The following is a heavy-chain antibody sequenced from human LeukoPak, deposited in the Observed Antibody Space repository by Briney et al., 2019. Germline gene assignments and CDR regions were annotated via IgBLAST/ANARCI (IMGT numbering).Heavy chain of an antibody. J-gene: IGHJ4*02. CDR3: ARMGGYSGYATH. Sequence: SETLSLTCTVSGGSLSSYYWSWIRQPPGKGLEWIGYIYSTGSANYNPSLKSRVTLSADTAKNQFSLKLNSVTAADTAVYYCARMGGYSGYATHWGQGTLVTVSS. CDR2: IYSTGSA. V-gene: IGHV4-59*08. CDR1: GGSLSSYY. D-gene: IGHD5-12*01.